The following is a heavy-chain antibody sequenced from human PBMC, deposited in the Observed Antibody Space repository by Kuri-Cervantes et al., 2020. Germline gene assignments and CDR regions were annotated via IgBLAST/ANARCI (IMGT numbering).Heavy chain of an antibody. V-gene: IGHV3-23*01. Sequence: GESLKISCAASGFIFSTYAMNWVRQAPGKGLEVVSDVSGSGRDTYYTDSVKGRFTISRDNSKNILFLQVNSLRVEDTAIYYCTKGTIPDSGKWHDDSWGQGTLVTVSS. CDR3: TKGTIPDSGKWHDDS. CDR2: VSGSGRDT. J-gene: IGHJ4*02. CDR1: GFIFSTYA. D-gene: IGHD5-12*01.